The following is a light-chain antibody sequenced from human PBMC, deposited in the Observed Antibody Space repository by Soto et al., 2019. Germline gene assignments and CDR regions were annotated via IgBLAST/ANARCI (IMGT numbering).Light chain of an antibody. CDR3: QQYNDYWT. CDR1: QSVDIN. J-gene: IGKJ1*01. CDR2: GAS. V-gene: IGKV3-15*01. Sequence: EIVLTQSPATLSVSPGERVTLSCRASQSVDINLAWYQQKPGQAPRLLIYGASTRAIDMPGRFSGRGSGTEFTLTISSLQPDDFATYYCQQYNDYWTFGQGTKVDIK.